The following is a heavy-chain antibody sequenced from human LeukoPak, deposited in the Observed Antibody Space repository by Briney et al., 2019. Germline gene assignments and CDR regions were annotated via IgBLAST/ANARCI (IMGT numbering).Heavy chain of an antibody. CDR3: AREGPTVGIDY. V-gene: IGHV3-66*01. Sequence: ETLSLTCTVAGASISSHYWSWVRQAPGKGLEWVSVIYSGGSTYYADSVKGRFTISRDNSKNTLYLQMNSLRAEDTAVYYCAREGPTVGIDYWGQGTLVTVSS. D-gene: IGHD4-23*01. CDR2: IYSGGST. J-gene: IGHJ4*02. CDR1: GASISSHY.